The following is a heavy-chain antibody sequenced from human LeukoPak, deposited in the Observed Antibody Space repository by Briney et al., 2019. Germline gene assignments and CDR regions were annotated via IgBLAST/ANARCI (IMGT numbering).Heavy chain of an antibody. CDR3: ARKDFSSGSLNY. Sequence: GGSLRLSCAVSGFPFSVYYMSWIRQAPGKGLEWISYIGLNGYPLDYADSVKGRFTISRDNARNSLYLDMNSLRAEDTGVYYCARKDFSSGSLNYWGQGTLVTVSS. CDR2: IGLNGYPL. V-gene: IGHV3-11*04. J-gene: IGHJ4*02. CDR1: GFPFSVYY. D-gene: IGHD3-22*01.